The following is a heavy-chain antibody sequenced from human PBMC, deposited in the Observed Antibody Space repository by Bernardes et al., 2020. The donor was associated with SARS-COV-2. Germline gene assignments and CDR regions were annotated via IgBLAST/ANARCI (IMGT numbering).Heavy chain of an antibody. Sequence: SETLSLTCAVYGGSFSGYYWSWIRQPPGKGLEWIGEINHSGSTNYNPSLKSRVTISVDTSKNQFSLKLSSVTAADTAVYYCARGLLIFPGQLALGRYFDLWGRGTLVTVSS. J-gene: IGHJ2*01. CDR3: ARGLLIFPGQLALGRYFDL. CDR1: GGSFSGYY. D-gene: IGHD6-6*01. CDR2: INHSGST. V-gene: IGHV4-34*01.